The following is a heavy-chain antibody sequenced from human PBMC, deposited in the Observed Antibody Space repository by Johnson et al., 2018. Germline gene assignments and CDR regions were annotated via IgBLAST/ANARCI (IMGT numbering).Heavy chain of an antibody. CDR2: IYYSGST. V-gene: IGHV4-59*01. CDR1: GGSISSYY. CDR3: ARGGSSGTDSLIPLYYYYYYRDV. D-gene: IGHD5-12*01. Sequence: QVQLQESGPGLVKPSETLSLTCTVSGGSISSYYWSWIRQPPGKGLEWIGYIYYSGSTNYNPSLKSRVTISVDTSKNHFSLKLSSVTAADTAVYYCARGGSSGTDSLIPLYYYYYYRDVWGKGTTVTVSS. J-gene: IGHJ6*03.